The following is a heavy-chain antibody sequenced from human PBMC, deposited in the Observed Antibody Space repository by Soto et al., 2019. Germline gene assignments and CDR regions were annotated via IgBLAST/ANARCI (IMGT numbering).Heavy chain of an antibody. CDR1: GGSISSYY. Sequence: SETLSLTCTVSGGSISSYYWSWIRQPPGKGLEWIGYIYYSGSTNYNPSLKSRVTISVDTSKNQFSLKLSSVTAADTAVYYCGRDLRKNYYYYYGMDVWGQGTTVTVSS. D-gene: IGHD4-17*01. CDR2: IYYSGST. V-gene: IGHV4-59*12. J-gene: IGHJ6*02. CDR3: GRDLRKNYYYYYGMDV.